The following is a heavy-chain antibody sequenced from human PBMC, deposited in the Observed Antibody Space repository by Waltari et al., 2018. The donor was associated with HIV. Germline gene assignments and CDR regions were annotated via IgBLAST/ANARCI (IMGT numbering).Heavy chain of an antibody. D-gene: IGHD2-8*01. CDR3: ARDRLHSNGLWDPAEH. CDR2: IGGGDDI. V-gene: IGHV3-23*01. CDR1: GFPFSSYA. J-gene: IGHJ4*02. Sequence: EVQLLESGGGLVQPGGSLRLSCAASGFPFSSYAMHWVRQAPEKGLEGCSGIGGGDDIYYAESVKGRFTISRDNSKNTVYLQMKSLRVEDTAIYYCARDRLHSNGLWDPAEHWGQGTLVTVSS.